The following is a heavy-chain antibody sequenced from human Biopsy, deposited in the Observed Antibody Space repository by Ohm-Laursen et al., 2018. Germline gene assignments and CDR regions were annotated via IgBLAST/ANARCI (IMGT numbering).Heavy chain of an antibody. J-gene: IGHJ4*02. D-gene: IGHD6-19*01. Sequence: ESLRISCKASGGTFTTYAISWVRQAPGQGLEWMGMINPSGSTTSYPQIFQGRVTMTRDTSKSTVYMELSSLRSADTAVYFCARNTGWYGDLYYFDYWGQGTLVTVPS. CDR3: ARNTGWYGDLYYFDY. CDR1: GGTFTTYA. CDR2: INPSGSTT. V-gene: IGHV1-46*01.